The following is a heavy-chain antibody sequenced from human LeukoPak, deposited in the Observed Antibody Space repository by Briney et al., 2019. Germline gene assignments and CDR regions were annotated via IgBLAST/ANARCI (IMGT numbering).Heavy chain of an antibody. CDR1: GGTFSSYA. CDR3: ARAQLRYFDWLLSRVFGTFDI. D-gene: IGHD3-9*01. Sequence: ASVKVSCKASGGTFSSYAISWVRQAPGQGLEWMGGIIPIFGTAHYAQKFQGRVTITADESTSTAYMELSSLRSEDTAVYYCARAQLRYFDWLLSRVFGTFDIWGQGTMVTVSS. V-gene: IGHV1-69*13. CDR2: IIPIFGTA. J-gene: IGHJ3*02.